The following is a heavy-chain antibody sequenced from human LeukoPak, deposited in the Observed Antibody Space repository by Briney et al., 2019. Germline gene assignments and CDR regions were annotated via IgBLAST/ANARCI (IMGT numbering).Heavy chain of an antibody. J-gene: IGHJ2*01. D-gene: IGHD2-2*01. Sequence: PSETLSLTCAVYGGSFSGYYRSWIRQPPGKGLEWIGEINHSGSTNYNPSLKSRVTISVDTSKNQFSLKLSSVTAADTAVYYCARRVVVVPAAILQSRYFDLWGRGTLVTVSS. CDR1: GGSFSGYY. CDR2: INHSGST. V-gene: IGHV4-34*01. CDR3: ARRVVVVPAAILQSRYFDL.